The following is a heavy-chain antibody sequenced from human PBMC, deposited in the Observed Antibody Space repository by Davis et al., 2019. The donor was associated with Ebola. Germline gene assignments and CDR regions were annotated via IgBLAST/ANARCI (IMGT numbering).Heavy chain of an antibody. V-gene: IGHV4-59*02. J-gene: IGHJ6*02. CDR2: ISDSGST. CDR1: GGSVSGFY. CDR3: ARGSWESFERHDQSAFRYYSMDV. D-gene: IGHD2-21*01. Sequence: MPSETLSLTCTVPGGSVSGFYWSWTRQAPGQGLEWIGCISDSGSTEYRHSLGSRVTISGNTSTNKVSLVLNSVTAADSAPNFCARGSWESFERHDQSAFRYYSMDVWGPGTRVTVSS.